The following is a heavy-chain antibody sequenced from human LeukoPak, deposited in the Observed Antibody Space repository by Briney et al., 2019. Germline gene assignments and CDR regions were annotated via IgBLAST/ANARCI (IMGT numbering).Heavy chain of an antibody. CDR1: GFTFSSYS. CDR2: ISRGRPTI. J-gene: IGHJ4*02. CDR3: ARQRGSGCLDY. Sequence: PGGSLRLSCVASGFTFSSYSMNWVRQAPGKGLEWVSYISRGRPTIHYADSVKGRFTISRDNAKNSLYLQMNSLRAEDTAVYYCARQRGSGCLDYWGQGTLVTVSS. D-gene: IGHD6-19*01. V-gene: IGHV3-48*01.